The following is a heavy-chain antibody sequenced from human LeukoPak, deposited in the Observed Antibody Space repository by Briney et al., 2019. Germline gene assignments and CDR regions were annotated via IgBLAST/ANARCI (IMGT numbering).Heavy chain of an antibody. CDR1: GFTFSGYW. Sequence: GGSLRLSCAASGFTFSGYWMTWVRQAPGKGLEWVANTDEDGSAKYYLGSVKGRFTISRDNSKNTLYLQMNSLSAEDTAVYYCAKTATRSIQVWDYWGQGTLVTVSS. V-gene: IGHV3-7*01. J-gene: IGHJ4*02. CDR2: TDEDGSAK. D-gene: IGHD5-18*01. CDR3: AKTATRSIQVWDY.